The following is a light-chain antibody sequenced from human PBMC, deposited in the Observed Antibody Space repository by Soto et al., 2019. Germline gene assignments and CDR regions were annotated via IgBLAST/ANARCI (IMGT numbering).Light chain of an antibody. V-gene: IGKV1-5*03. CDR2: KAS. CDR1: QSINSW. Sequence: DIQMTQSPSTLSASVGDRVTITCRASQSINSWLAWYQQKPGKAPKLLIHKASSLESGVPSRFSGSGSGTDLTLTISSLQPDDFATYYCQQYESYPLTFGGGTKVEIK. J-gene: IGKJ4*01. CDR3: QQYESYPLT.